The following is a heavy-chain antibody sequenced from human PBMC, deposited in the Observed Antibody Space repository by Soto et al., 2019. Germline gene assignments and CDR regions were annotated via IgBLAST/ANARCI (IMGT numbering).Heavy chain of an antibody. CDR3: ARDFRPGLIVPTKSGFDP. D-gene: IGHD2-15*01. CDR1: GFPFSTYA. J-gene: IGHJ5*02. Sequence: EVQLLESGGGLVQRGGSLRLSCEASGFPFSTYAMTWVRQVPGKGLEWVSNTSNGGNTEFAESVRGRFTVFRDNSKNTIYLQMSSLRAEDSAIYFCARDFRPGLIVPTKSGFDPWGQGTPVTVSS. V-gene: IGHV3-23*01. CDR2: TSNGGNT.